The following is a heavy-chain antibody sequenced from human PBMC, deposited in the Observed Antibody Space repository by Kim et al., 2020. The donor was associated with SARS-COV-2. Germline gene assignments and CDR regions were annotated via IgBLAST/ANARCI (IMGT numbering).Heavy chain of an antibody. V-gene: IGHV4-4*07. CDR2: IYTSGST. Sequence: SETLSLTCTVSGGSISSYYWSWIRQPAGKGLEWIGRIYTSGSTNYNPSLKSRVTMSVDTSKNQFSLKLSSVTAADTAVYYCARVRFPFPPAPYFDYWGQGTLVTVSS. CDR3: ARVRFPFPPAPYFDY. D-gene: IGHD3-16*01. J-gene: IGHJ4*02. CDR1: GGSISSYY.